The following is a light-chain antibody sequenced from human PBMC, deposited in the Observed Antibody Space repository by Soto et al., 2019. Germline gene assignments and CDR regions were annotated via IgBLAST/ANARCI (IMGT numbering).Light chain of an antibody. CDR2: DAS. J-gene: IGKJ2*01. CDR1: QSISSW. Sequence: DIQMTQSPSTLSASVGDRLTTTGRASQSISSWLAWYQQKPGKAPKLLIYDASSLESGVPSRFSGSGSGTEFTLTISSLQPDDFATYYCQQYNSYSYTFGQGTKLEIK. CDR3: QQYNSYSYT. V-gene: IGKV1-5*01.